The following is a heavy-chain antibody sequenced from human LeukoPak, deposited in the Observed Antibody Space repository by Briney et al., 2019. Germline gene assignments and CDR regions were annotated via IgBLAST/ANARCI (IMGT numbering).Heavy chain of an antibody. V-gene: IGHV4-39*07. D-gene: IGHD1-26*01. CDR3: ARVRGSYHRYYYYMDV. CDR2: IYYSGST. Sequence: SETLSLTCTVSGGSISSSSYYWGWIRQPPGKGLEWIGSIYYSGSTYYNPSLKSRVTISVDTSKNQFSLKLSSVTAADTAVYYCARVRGSYHRYYYYMDVWGKGTTVTVSS. J-gene: IGHJ6*03. CDR1: GGSISSSSYY.